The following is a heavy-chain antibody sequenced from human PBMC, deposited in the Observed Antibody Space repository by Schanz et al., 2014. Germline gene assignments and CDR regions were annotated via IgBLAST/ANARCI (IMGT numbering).Heavy chain of an antibody. CDR1: GFTFNNYG. J-gene: IGHJ4*02. D-gene: IGHD6-6*01. Sequence: QVQLVESGGGVVRPGRSLRLSCAASGFTFNNYGMHWVRQAPGKGLEWVAVIWYDGTDRYYADSVKGRFTISRDNSKNTLYLQMNSLRAEDTAVYYCAKGNTEARLSDFWGQGTLVTVSS. V-gene: IGHV3-33*06. CDR3: AKGNTEARLSDF. CDR2: IWYDGTDR.